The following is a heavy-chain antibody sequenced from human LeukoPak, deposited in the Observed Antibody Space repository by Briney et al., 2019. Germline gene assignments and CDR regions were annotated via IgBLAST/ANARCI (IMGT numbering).Heavy chain of an antibody. J-gene: IGHJ4*02. CDR2: IYNGGST. CDR1: GGSISSYY. CDR3: ARDRGSSGNDYYFDY. V-gene: IGHV4-59*01. Sequence: SETLSLTCIVSGGSISSYYWTWIRQPPGKGLEWIGNIYNGGSTNYNPSLKSRVTMSADTSKNQFSLKVSSVTAADTAVYYCARDRGSSGNDYYFDYWGQGTLVTVSS. D-gene: IGHD6-25*01.